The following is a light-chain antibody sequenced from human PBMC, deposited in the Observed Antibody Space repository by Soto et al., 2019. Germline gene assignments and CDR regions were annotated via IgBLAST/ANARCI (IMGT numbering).Light chain of an antibody. J-gene: IGKJ1*01. Sequence: SVSVNKRNRVTITCVAIQGIINYLAWYQQKPGKVPKLLIYAASTLQSGVPSRFSGSGSGTDFTLTISCLQPEDVVTYSSADYTFPLQTFAQRTK. V-gene: IGKV1-27*01. CDR1: QGIINY. CDR3: ADYTFPLQT. CDR2: AAS.